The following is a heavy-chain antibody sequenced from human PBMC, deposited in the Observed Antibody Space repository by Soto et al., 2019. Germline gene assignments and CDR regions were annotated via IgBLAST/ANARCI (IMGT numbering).Heavy chain of an antibody. V-gene: IGHV1-2*02. CDR2: INPNSGGT. CDR3: ARGKQQLVTFSASDY. CDR1: GYTFTGYY. Sequence: QVQLVQSGAEVKKPGASVKVSCKASGYTFTGYYMHWVRQAPGQGLEWMGWINPNSGGTNYAQKFQGRVTITADESTSTAYMELSSLRSEDTAVYYCARGKQQLVTFSASDYWGQGTLVTVSS. D-gene: IGHD6-13*01. J-gene: IGHJ4*02.